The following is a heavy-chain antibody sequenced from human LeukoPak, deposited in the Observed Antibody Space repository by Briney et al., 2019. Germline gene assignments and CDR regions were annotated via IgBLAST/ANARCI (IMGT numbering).Heavy chain of an antibody. CDR1: GGTFTSYY. CDR2: INPNSGGT. J-gene: IGHJ4*02. CDR3: ARAYGDYGFDY. Sequence: ASVKVSCKASGGTFTSYYMHWVRQTPGQGLEWMGWINPNSGGTNYAQKFQGRVTMTRDTSISTAYMELSRLRSDDTAVYYCARAYGDYGFDYWGQGTLVTVSS. V-gene: IGHV1-2*02. D-gene: IGHD4-17*01.